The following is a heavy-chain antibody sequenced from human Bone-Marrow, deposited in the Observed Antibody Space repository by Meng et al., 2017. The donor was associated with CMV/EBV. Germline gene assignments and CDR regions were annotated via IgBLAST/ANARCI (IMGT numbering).Heavy chain of an antibody. Sequence: ASVKVSCKASGYTFTGYYMHWVRQAPGQGLEWMGWINPNSGGTNYAQKFQGRVTISVDTSKNQFSLKLSSVTAADTAVYYCARARFGFKHYYGMDVWGQGTTVTVSS. CDR3: ARARFGFKHYYGMDV. J-gene: IGHJ6*02. CDR1: GYTFTGYY. V-gene: IGHV1-2*02. D-gene: IGHD3-16*01. CDR2: INPNSGGT.